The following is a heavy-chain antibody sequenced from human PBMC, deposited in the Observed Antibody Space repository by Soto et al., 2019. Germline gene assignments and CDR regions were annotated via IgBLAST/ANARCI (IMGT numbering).Heavy chain of an antibody. Sequence: QVQLQESGPGLVKPSGTLSLTCAVSGGSISSSNWWSWVRQPPGKGLEWIGEIYHSGSTNYNPSLKSRVTISVKKSKNQFYLKLSSVTAEDTAVYYCSRVSGSYYYGMDVWGQGTTVTVSS. CDR3: SRVSGSYYYGMDV. CDR1: GGSISSSNW. D-gene: IGHD1-26*01. V-gene: IGHV4-4*02. CDR2: IYHSGST. J-gene: IGHJ6*02.